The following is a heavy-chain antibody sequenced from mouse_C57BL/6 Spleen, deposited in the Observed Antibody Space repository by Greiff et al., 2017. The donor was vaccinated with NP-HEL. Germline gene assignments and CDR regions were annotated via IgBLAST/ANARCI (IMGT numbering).Heavy chain of an antibody. CDR3: ARRSNYQYYYAMDY. CDR1: GFTFSDYG. J-gene: IGHJ4*01. CDR2: ISSGSSTI. Sequence: EVKVVESGGGLVKPGGSLKLSCAASGFTFSDYGMHWVRQAPEKGLEWVAYISSGSSTIYYADTVKGRFTISRDNAKNTLFLQMTSLRSEDTAMYYCARRSNYQYYYAMDYWGQGTSVTVSS. D-gene: IGHD2-5*01. V-gene: IGHV5-17*01.